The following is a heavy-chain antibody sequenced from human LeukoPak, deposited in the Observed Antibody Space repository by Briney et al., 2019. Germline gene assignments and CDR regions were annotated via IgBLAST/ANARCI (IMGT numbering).Heavy chain of an antibody. CDR2: ISYDGSNK. CDR3: ARGALGYSGYDQTFDY. Sequence: SGGSLRLSCAASGFTFSNFGMHWVRQAPGKGLEWVAVISYDGSNKYYADSVKGRFTISRDNSKNTLYLQMNSLRAEDTAVYYCARGALGYSGYDQTFDYWAQGSLVTVSS. V-gene: IGHV3-30*03. D-gene: IGHD5-12*01. CDR1: GFTFSNFG. J-gene: IGHJ4*02.